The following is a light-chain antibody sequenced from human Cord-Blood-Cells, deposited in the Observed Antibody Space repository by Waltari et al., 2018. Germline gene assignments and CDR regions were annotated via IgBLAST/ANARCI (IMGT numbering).Light chain of an antibody. J-gene: IGLJ3*02. Sequence: QSVLTQPPSVSGAPGQRVTISCTGSSSNIGAGSDVHRYQQLPGTAPKLLIYGNSTRPSGVPDRFSGSKSGTSASLAITGLQAEDEADYYCQSYDSSLSGWVFGGGTKLTVL. CDR1: SSNIGAGSD. V-gene: IGLV1-40*01. CDR3: QSYDSSLSGWV. CDR2: GNS.